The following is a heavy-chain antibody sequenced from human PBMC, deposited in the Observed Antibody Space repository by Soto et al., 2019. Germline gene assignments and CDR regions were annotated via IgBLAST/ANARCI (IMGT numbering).Heavy chain of an antibody. CDR2: INHSGST. V-gene: IGHV4-34*01. CDR3: ARGHGYDTLDY. Sequence: PSETLSLTYAVYGGSFRGYDGSWIRQPPGKGLEWIGEINHSGSTNYNPSLKSRVTISVDTSKNQFSLKLSSVTAADTAVYYCARGHGYDTLDYWGQGTLVTVSS. D-gene: IGHD5-12*01. CDR1: GGSFRGYD. J-gene: IGHJ4*02.